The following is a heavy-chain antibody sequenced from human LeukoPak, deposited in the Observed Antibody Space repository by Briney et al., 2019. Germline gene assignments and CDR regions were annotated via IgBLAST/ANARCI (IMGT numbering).Heavy chain of an antibody. V-gene: IGHV1-46*01. Sequence: ASVTVSCKASGYTFINYYMHWVRQAPGQGLEWMGIINPSGGSAYYAQKFQGRVTMTSDVSTSTFHMELSSLRSEDTAAYYCARPVDTASLVNWGQGTLVTVSS. CDR3: ARPVDTASLVN. CDR1: GYTFINYY. D-gene: IGHD5-18*01. CDR2: INPSGGSA. J-gene: IGHJ4*02.